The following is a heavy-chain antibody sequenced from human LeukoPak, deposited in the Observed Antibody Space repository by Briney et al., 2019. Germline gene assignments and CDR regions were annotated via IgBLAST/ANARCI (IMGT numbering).Heavy chain of an antibody. J-gene: IGHJ2*01. CDR3: ARGIADGATVANTPYWYFDL. Sequence: ASVKASCKASGGTFSSYAISWVRQAPGQGLEWMGRIIPIFGTANYAQKFQGRVTITTDESTSTAYMELSSLRSEDTAVYYCARGIADGATVANTPYWYFDLWGRGTLVTVSS. CDR2: IIPIFGTA. V-gene: IGHV1-69*05. CDR1: GGTFSSYA. D-gene: IGHD4-11*01.